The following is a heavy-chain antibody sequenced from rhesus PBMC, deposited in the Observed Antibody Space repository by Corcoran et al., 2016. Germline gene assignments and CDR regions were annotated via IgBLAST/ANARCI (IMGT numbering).Heavy chain of an antibody. CDR3: ARVLLSEYFDY. V-gene: IGHV2-1*01. CDR2: IYWDDDK. Sequence: QVTLKESGPALVKPTQTITLTCTFSGFSLSTSGMGVGCIRQPSRKTLEWLALIYWDDDKRYSTSLKSRLTISKDTSKNQVVLTMTNMDPVDTATYYCARVLLSEYFDYWGQGVLVTVSS. J-gene: IGHJ4*01. D-gene: IGHD3-16*01. CDR1: GFSLSTSGMG.